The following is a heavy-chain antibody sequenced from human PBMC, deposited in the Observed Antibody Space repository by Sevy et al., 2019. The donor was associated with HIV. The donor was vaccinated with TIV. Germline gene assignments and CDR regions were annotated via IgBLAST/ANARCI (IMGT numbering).Heavy chain of an antibody. CDR1: GGSISSSGYF. J-gene: IGHJ4*02. D-gene: IGHD6-13*01. Sequence: SETLSLTCTVSGGSISSSGYFWGWIRQPPRKGLEWIGSIYYTGSTYYNPSLKSRVTMSVDTSKNQFSLKLSSVTAAVTAVYYCARHENLGSSWDYWGQGTPVTVSS. CDR2: IYYTGST. CDR3: ARHENLGSSWDY. V-gene: IGHV4-39*01.